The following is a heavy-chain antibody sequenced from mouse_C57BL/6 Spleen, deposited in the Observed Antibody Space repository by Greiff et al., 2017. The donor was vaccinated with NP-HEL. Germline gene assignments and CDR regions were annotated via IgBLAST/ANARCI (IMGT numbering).Heavy chain of an antibody. Sequence: VQLQQSGAELVKPGASVKLSCKASGYTFTSYWMQWVKQRPGQGLEWIGEIDPSDSYTNYNQKFKGKATLTVDTSSSTAYMQLISLTSEDSAVYYCARGDYYGSRYAMDYWGQGTSVTVSS. CDR3: ARGDYYGSRYAMDY. CDR1: GYTFTSYW. V-gene: IGHV1-50*01. J-gene: IGHJ4*01. CDR2: IDPSDSYT. D-gene: IGHD1-1*01.